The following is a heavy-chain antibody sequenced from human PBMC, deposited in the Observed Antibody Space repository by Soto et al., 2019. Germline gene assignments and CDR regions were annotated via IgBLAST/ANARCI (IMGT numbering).Heavy chain of an antibody. D-gene: IGHD3-16*01. CDR2: ISGYNGNT. J-gene: IGHJ3*01. CDR3: ARDGRQEFHDTVWGSSSPHDAFDL. CDR1: GYSFTSYG. V-gene: IGHV1-18*04. Sequence: QVQLVQSGAELKKPGASVKVSCKASGYSFTSYGLVWVRQAPGQGLEWMGWISGYNGNTKYGQSVQGRVTMTKDASASTAFMELRSLRSDDTAVYYCARDGRQEFHDTVWGSSSPHDAFDLWGQGTTVTVSS.